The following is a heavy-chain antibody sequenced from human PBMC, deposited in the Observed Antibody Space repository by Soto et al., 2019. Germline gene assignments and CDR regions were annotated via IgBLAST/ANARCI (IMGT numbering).Heavy chain of an antibody. CDR3: ARQFDYYDSSGYLNWFDP. D-gene: IGHD3-22*01. CDR2: IYPGDSDT. Sequence: GESLKISCKGSGYSITSYCIGWVRKMTGKGLEWMGIIYPGDSDTRYSPSFQGQVTISADKSISTAYLQWSSLKASDTAMYYCARQFDYYDSSGYLNWFDPWGQGTLVTVSS. V-gene: IGHV5-51*01. CDR1: GYSITSYC. J-gene: IGHJ5*02.